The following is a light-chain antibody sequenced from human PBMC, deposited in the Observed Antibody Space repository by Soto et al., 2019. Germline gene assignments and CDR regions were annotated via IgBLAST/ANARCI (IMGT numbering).Light chain of an antibody. Sequence: QSVLTQPASVSGSPGQSITISCTGTSSDVGGYNYVSWYQQHPGKAPKLMIYEVSNRPSGVSNRFSGSKSGNTASLTISGLQAEDEADYYCSSYTSSSTGVVFGGGTQLTVL. CDR1: SSDVGGYNY. CDR2: EVS. V-gene: IGLV2-14*01. J-gene: IGLJ2*01. CDR3: SSYTSSSTGVV.